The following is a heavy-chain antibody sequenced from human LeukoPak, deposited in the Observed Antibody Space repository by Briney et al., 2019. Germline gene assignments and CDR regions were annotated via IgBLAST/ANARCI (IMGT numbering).Heavy chain of an antibody. CDR2: ISYDGSNT. D-gene: IGHD3-3*01. Sequence: PGRSLRLSCAASGFTFSSYAMHWVRQAPGKGLEWVAVISYDGSNTYYADSVKGRFTISRDNSKNTLYLQMNSLRAEDTAVYYCAKGYDFWSGYYHSEYFDYWGQGTLVTVSS. V-gene: IGHV3-30*04. J-gene: IGHJ4*02. CDR3: AKGYDFWSGYYHSEYFDY. CDR1: GFTFSSYA.